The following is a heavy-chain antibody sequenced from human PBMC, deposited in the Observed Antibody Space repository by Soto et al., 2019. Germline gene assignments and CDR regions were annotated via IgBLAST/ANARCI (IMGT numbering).Heavy chain of an antibody. CDR2: ISSSGSTI. CDR3: ARGERYCSSISCYKFDP. CDR1: GFTFSDYY. V-gene: IGHV3-11*01. Sequence: QVQLVESGGGLVKPGGSLRLSCAASGFTFSDYYMSWLRQAPGKGLEWVSYISSSGSTIYYADSVKGRFTSSRDNGKNSLYLQMDGLRAEDTAVYYCARGERYCSSISCYKFDPWGQGTLVTVSS. D-gene: IGHD2-2*02. J-gene: IGHJ5*02.